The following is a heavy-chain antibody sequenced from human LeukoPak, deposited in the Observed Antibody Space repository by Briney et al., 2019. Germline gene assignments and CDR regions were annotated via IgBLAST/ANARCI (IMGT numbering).Heavy chain of an antibody. D-gene: IGHD2-15*01. CDR1: GFTFDDYA. V-gene: IGHV3-9*01. Sequence: SLRLSCAASGFTFDDYAMHWVRQAPGKGLEWVSGISWNSGSIGYADSVKGRFTISRDNAKNSLYLQMNSLRAEDTALYYRAKDMKVVVAASGMDVWGQGTAVTVSS. J-gene: IGHJ6*02. CDR2: ISWNSGSI. CDR3: AKDMKVVVAASGMDV.